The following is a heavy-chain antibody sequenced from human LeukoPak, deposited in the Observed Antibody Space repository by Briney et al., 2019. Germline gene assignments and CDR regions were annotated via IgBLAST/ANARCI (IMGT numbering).Heavy chain of an antibody. CDR2: INAGNGNT. D-gene: IGHD3-16*01. CDR3: ARSLGETDY. J-gene: IGHJ4*02. Sequence: ASVKVSCKASGYAFTTYSIHWLRQAPGQSPEWMGWINAGNGNTKYSQKFQGRVTITRDTSASTAYMELSSLRSEDTAVYYCARSLGETDYWGQGTLLTVSS. V-gene: IGHV1-3*01. CDR1: GYAFTTYS.